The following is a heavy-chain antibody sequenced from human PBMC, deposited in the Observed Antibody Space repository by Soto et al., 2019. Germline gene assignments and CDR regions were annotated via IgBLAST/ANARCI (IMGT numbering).Heavy chain of an antibody. Sequence: GGSLRLSCAASGFTVSSYHMSWVRQAPGKGLEWISVIYSAGSADFADSVKGRFTISRDNSKNTLYLQMSSLRAEDTAVYYCAKDGGYSGSYYYGMDVWGQGTTVTVSS. V-gene: IGHV3-66*01. D-gene: IGHD1-26*01. CDR3: AKDGGYSGSYYYGMDV. CDR2: IYSAGSA. CDR1: GFTVSSYH. J-gene: IGHJ6*02.